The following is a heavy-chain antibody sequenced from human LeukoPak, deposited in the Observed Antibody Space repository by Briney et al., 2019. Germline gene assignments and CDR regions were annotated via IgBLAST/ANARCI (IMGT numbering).Heavy chain of an antibody. CDR3: ARWGDNRGVDY. J-gene: IGHJ4*02. D-gene: IGHD1-1*01. Sequence: PEGSLRLSCAASGFTFRSNGMHWVRQAPGKGLEWVAVIWYDGSNKYYADSVKGRFTISRDNSKDTLYLQMDSLRVEDTAVYCCARWGDNRGVDYWGQGTLVTVSS. CDR1: GFTFRSNG. V-gene: IGHV3-33*01. CDR2: IWYDGSNK.